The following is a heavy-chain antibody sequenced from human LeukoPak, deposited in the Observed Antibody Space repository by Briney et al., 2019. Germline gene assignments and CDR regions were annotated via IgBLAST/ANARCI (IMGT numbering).Heavy chain of an antibody. CDR2: IRNVGTDK. J-gene: IGHJ4*02. CDR3: AKGYGESHFDD. CDR1: GFTFKDFG. D-gene: IGHD4/OR15-4a*01. Sequence: GGSLRLSCAASGFTFKDFGMHWVRQPPGKGLEWVAFIRNVGTDKYYADSVKGRFTISRDNSRNTLYLQLNSLTVDDMAVYYCAKGYGESHFDDWGQGTPVSVSS. V-gene: IGHV3-30*02.